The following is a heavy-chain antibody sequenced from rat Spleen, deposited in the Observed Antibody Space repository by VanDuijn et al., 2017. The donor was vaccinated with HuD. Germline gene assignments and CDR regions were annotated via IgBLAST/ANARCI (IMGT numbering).Heavy chain of an antibody. CDR2: IDYDGSSI. J-gene: IGHJ1*01. V-gene: IGHV5-20*01. CDR1: GFIFSDFH. Sequence: EVQLVESGGGLVQPGRSLKISCAASGFIFSDFHLAWVRQAPTKGLEWVASIDYDGSSIYYRDSVKGRFTVSRDNAKSSLYLQMDSLRSEDSATYYCTRGWYFDFWGPGTMVTVSS. CDR3: TRGWYFDF.